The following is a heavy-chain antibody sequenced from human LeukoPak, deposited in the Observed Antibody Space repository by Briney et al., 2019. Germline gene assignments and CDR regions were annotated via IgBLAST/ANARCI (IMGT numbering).Heavy chain of an antibody. D-gene: IGHD3-3*01. CDR3: ARGEAIFGGIGWFDP. V-gene: IGHV4-61*02. Sequence: SETLSLTCTVSGGSISSGSYYWSWIRQPAGKGLEWIGRIYTSGSTNYNPSLKSRVTISVDTSKNQFSLKLSSVTAADTAVYYCARGEAIFGGIGWFDPWGQGTLVTVSS. J-gene: IGHJ5*02. CDR2: IYTSGST. CDR1: GGSISSGSYY.